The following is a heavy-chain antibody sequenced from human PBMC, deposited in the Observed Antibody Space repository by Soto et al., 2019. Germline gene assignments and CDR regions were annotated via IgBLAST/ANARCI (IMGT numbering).Heavy chain of an antibody. D-gene: IGHD4-17*01. CDR2: IYYSGST. CDR3: VRQRADYGDYLWYFDL. Sequence: QVQLQESGPGLVKPSETLSLTCTVSGGSISSYYWSWIRQPPGKGLEWIGYIYYSGSTNYNPSLKSRVTISVDTSKNQFSLKLSSVTAADTAVYYCVRQRADYGDYLWYFDLWGRGTLVTVSS. CDR1: GGSISSYY. J-gene: IGHJ2*01. V-gene: IGHV4-59*08.